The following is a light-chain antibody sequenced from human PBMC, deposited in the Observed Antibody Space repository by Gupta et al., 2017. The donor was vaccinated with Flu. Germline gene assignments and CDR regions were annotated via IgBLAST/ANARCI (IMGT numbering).Light chain of an antibody. CDR3: QRYNDWPQT. CDR2: GAS. V-gene: IGKV3-15*01. CDR1: QSVSSN. J-gene: IGKJ1*01. Sequence: EIVMTQSPATLSVSPGERATLSCRASQSVSSNLAWYQQKPGQAPRLLIYGASTRATGIPARFSGSGPGTEFTLTISSLQSEDFAVFSCQRYNDWPQTFGQGTKVEIK.